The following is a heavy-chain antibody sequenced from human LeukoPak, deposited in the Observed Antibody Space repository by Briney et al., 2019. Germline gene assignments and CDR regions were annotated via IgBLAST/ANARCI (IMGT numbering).Heavy chain of an antibody. CDR2: ISGSGGST. Sequence: GGSLRLSCAASGFTFSSYAMSWVRQAPGKGLEWVSAISGSGGSTYYADSVKGRFTISRDNSKNTLYLEMNSLRAEDTAVYYCARQIIQQKALDLWGQGTLVTVSS. D-gene: IGHD3-10*01. V-gene: IGHV3-23*01. J-gene: IGHJ3*01. CDR1: GFTFSSYA. CDR3: ARQIIQQKALDL.